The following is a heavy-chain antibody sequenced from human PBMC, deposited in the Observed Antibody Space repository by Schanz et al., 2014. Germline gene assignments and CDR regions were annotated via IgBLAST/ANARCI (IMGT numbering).Heavy chain of an antibody. CDR1: GFTASSHS. D-gene: IGHD3-22*01. Sequence: EVQLVESGGGLVKPGGSLRLSCGVSGFTASSHSMNWVRQAPGKGLEWVSGFDAHDGRAYYADSAKGRFTISRDNSKSTLYVEMNSLRVEDTAVYYCAKDISDTSGKDDYWGQGTLVTVSS. V-gene: IGHV3-23*04. CDR3: AKDISDTSGKDDY. J-gene: IGHJ4*02. CDR2: FDAHDGRA.